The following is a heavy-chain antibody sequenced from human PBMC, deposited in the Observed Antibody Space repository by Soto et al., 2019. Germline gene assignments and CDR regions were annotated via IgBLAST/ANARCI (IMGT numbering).Heavy chain of an antibody. V-gene: IGHV3-30*18. CDR1: GFTFSSYG. CDR2: ISYDGSNK. D-gene: IGHD4-17*01. J-gene: IGHJ4*02. Sequence: PGGSLRLSCAASGFTFSSYGMHWVRQAPGKGLEWVAVISYDGSNKYYADSVKGRFTISRDNSKNTLYLQMNSLRAEDTAVYYCAKEIGPGSYGDYRAGFDYWGQGTLVTVSS. CDR3: AKEIGPGSYGDYRAGFDY.